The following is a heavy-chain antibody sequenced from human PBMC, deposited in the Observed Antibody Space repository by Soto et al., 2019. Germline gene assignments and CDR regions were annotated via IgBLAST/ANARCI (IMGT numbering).Heavy chain of an antibody. D-gene: IGHD4-4*01. Sequence: EVQLLESGGGLVQPGGSLRLSCAASGLTFSLYAMTWVRQAPGKGLEWVSAISGSGSSTYYADSVKGRFTTSRDNSKNTLFLQMDSLRAEDTAVYYCATEPGYSNYYGIDVWGQGTTVTVSS. CDR1: GLTFSLYA. J-gene: IGHJ6*02. CDR2: ISGSGSST. V-gene: IGHV3-23*01. CDR3: ATEPGYSNYYGIDV.